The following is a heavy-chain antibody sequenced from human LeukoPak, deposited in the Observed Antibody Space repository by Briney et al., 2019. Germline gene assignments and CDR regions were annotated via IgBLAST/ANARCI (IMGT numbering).Heavy chain of an antibody. CDR3: ARDKVVGPTNLDY. J-gene: IGHJ4*02. Sequence: GGTLRLSCAASGFTFSSYGMSWVRQAPGKGLEWVANIKQDGSEIYYVDSVKGRFTISRDNAKNPLYLQMNSLRAEDTAVYYCARDKVVGPTNLDYWGQGTLVTVSS. V-gene: IGHV3-7*01. CDR1: GFTFSSYG. D-gene: IGHD1-26*01. CDR2: IKQDGSEI.